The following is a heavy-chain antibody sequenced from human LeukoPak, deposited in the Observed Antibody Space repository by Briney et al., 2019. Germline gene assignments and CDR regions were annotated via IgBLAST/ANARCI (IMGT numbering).Heavy chain of an antibody. Sequence: ASVKVSCKASGYTFTGYYVHWVRQAPGQGLEWMGWINPNSGGTNYAQKFQGWVTMTRDTSISTAYMELSRLRSDDTAVYYCARRGEILTGYYHFDYWGQATLVTVSS. V-gene: IGHV1-2*04. CDR2: INPNSGGT. D-gene: IGHD3-9*01. J-gene: IGHJ4*02. CDR3: ARRGEILTGYYHFDY. CDR1: GYTFTGYY.